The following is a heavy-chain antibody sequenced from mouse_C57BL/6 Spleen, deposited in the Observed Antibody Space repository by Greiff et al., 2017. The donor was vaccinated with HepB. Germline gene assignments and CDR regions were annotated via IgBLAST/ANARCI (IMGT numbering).Heavy chain of an antibody. V-gene: IGHV6-3*01. J-gene: IGHJ2*01. CDR3: TGSNCDY. CDR1: GFTFSNYW. Sequence: DVHLVESGGGLVQPGGSMKLSCVASGFTFSNYWMNWVRQSPEKGLEWVAQIRLKSDNYATNYAESVKGRFTISRDDSKSSVYLQMNNLRAEDTVIYYCTGSNCDYWGQGTTLTVSS. CDR2: IRLKSDNYAT.